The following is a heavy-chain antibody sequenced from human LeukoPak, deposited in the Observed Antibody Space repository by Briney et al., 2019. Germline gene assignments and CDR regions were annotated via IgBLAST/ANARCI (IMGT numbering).Heavy chain of an antibody. V-gene: IGHV1-18*01. CDR3: ASCRGRWYNWNDYYYMDV. J-gene: IGHJ6*03. D-gene: IGHD1-1*01. CDR2: ISAYNGNT. CDR1: GYTFTSYG. Sequence: ASVKVSCKASGYTFTSYGISWVRQAPGQGLEWMGWISAYNGNTNYAQKLQGRVTMTRDTSISTAYMELSRLRSDDTAVYYCASCRGRWYNWNDYYYMDVWGKGTTVTVSS.